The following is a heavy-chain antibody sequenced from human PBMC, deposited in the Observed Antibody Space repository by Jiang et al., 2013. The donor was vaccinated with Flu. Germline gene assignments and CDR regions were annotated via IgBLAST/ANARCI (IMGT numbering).Heavy chain of an antibody. D-gene: IGHD6-19*01. Sequence: SGGGVVQPGRSLRLSCAASGFTFSSYAMHWVRQAPGKGLEWVAVISYDGSNKYYADSVKGRFTISRDNSKNTLYLQMNSLRAEDTAVYYCARERIAVAANWFDPWGQGTLVTVSS. CDR2: ISYDGSNK. CDR3: ARERIAVAANWFDP. CDR1: GFTFSSYA. V-gene: IGHV3-30-3*01. J-gene: IGHJ5*02.